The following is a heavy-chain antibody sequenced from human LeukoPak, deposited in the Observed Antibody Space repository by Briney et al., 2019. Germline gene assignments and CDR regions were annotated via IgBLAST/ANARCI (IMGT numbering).Heavy chain of an antibody. CDR2: ISNSGNH. V-gene: IGHV4-59*08. CDR1: GDTITRHH. D-gene: IGHD3-10*01. J-gene: IGHJ4*02. Sequence: SDTLSLTCSVSGDTITRHHGSWIPQPPGERLEGIGYISNSGNHMYNTSLPSRVTISVHPSKTQFSLTLSSMTAADTAVHYCTRHLENTLYYIAYGGQGAVVTV. CDR3: TRHLENTLYYIAY.